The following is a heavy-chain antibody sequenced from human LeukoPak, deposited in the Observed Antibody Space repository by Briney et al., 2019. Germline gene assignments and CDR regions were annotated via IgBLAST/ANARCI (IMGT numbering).Heavy chain of an antibody. CDR2: ISSSSSYI. Sequence: GGSLRLSCAASGFTFSSYSMNRVRQAPGKGLEWVSSISSSSSYIYYADSVKGRFTISRDNAKNSLYLQMNSLRAEDTAVYYCAREEQWLVPGPFDYWGQGTLVTVSS. D-gene: IGHD6-19*01. CDR1: GFTFSSYS. J-gene: IGHJ4*02. V-gene: IGHV3-21*01. CDR3: AREEQWLVPGPFDY.